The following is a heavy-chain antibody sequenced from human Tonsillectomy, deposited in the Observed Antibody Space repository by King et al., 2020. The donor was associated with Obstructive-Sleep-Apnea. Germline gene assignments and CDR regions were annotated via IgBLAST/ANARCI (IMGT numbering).Heavy chain of an antibody. Sequence: VQLVESGGGLVQPGGSLRLSCAASGFTFSSYAMSWVRQAPGEGLEWVSAISVSGGSTYYADSVMGRFTLSRDTSKNTLYLQMNSLRAEDTAVYYCAKDLDGSGSSIGLFDYWGQGTLVTVSS. V-gene: IGHV3-23*04. CDR3: AKDLDGSGSSIGLFDY. CDR2: ISVSGGST. CDR1: GFTFSSYA. D-gene: IGHD3-10*01. J-gene: IGHJ4*02.